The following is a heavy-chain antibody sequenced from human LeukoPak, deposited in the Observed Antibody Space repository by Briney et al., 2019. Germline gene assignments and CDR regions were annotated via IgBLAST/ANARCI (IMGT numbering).Heavy chain of an antibody. V-gene: IGHV3-53*01. J-gene: IGHJ3*02. Sequence: GGSLRLSCAASGFTVSSNYMSWVRQAPGKGLEWVSVIYSGGGTYYADSVKGRFTISRDNSKNTLYLQMNSLRAEDTAVYYCARANYYDSSAHDDAFDIWGQGTMVTVSS. D-gene: IGHD3-22*01. CDR3: ARANYYDSSAHDDAFDI. CDR1: GFTVSSNY. CDR2: IYSGGGT.